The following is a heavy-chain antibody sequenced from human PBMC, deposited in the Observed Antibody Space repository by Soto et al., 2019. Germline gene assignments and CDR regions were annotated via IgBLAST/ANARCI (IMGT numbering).Heavy chain of an antibody. D-gene: IGHD2-8*01. J-gene: IGHJ6*03. CDR2: ISPDSGKT. V-gene: IGHV1-8*01. CDR1: GYSLADNG. CDR3: ARVYGYYYYYMDV. Sequence: ASVKVSCKASGYSLADNGITWVRQASGQGLEYVGWISPDSGKTDYAQKFQGRVTMTRDTSINTVYMELSSLRSDDTAVYYCARVYGYYYYYMDVWGKGTTVTVSS.